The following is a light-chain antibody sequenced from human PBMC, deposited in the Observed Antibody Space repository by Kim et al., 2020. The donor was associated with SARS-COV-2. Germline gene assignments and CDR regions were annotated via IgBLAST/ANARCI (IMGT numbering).Light chain of an antibody. J-gene: IGKJ4*01. CDR1: QSVLYSSNNKNY. V-gene: IGKV4-1*01. Sequence: ATINCKSSQSVLYSSNNKNYLAWYQQKPGQPPKLLIYWASTRESGVPDRFSGSGSGTDFTLTISSLQAEDVAVYYCQQYYSTPGFTFGGGTKVDIK. CDR3: QQYYSTPGFT. CDR2: WAS.